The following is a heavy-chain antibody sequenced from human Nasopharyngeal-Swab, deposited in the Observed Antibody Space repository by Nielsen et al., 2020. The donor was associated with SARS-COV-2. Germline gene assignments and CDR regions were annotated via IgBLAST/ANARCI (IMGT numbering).Heavy chain of an antibody. V-gene: IGHV1-24*01. J-gene: IGHJ5*02. CDR1: GYTLTELS. Sequence: ASVKVSCKVSGYTLTELSMHWVRQAPGKGLEWMGGFDPEDGETIYAQEFQGRVTMTEDTSTDTAYMELSSLRSEDTAVYYCATGPGAVATFGWFDPWGQGTLVTVSS. D-gene: IGHD5-12*01. CDR2: FDPEDGET. CDR3: ATGPGAVATFGWFDP.